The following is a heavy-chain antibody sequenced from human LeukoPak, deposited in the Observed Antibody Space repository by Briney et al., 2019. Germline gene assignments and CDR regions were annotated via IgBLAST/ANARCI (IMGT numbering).Heavy chain of an antibody. CDR1: GFTFTAYN. CDR2: ISSTGTYL. J-gene: IGHJ6*04. D-gene: IGHD3-10*02. V-gene: IGHV3-21*06. CDR3: AELGITMIGGV. Sequence: PGGSLRLSCAASGFTFTAYNMNWVRQAPGKGLEWVSSISSTGTYLYYADSVKGRFTISRDKNSLYLRMNSLRAEDTAVYYCAELGITMIGGVWGKGTTVTISS.